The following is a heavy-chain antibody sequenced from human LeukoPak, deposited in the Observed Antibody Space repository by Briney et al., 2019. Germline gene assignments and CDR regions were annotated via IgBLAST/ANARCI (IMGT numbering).Heavy chain of an antibody. CDR3: AKDRELRGYYDSSGYYYDY. CDR1: GFTFSSYA. CDR2: ISRSGTST. J-gene: IGHJ4*02. V-gene: IGHV3-23*01. Sequence: PGGSLRLSCAASGFTFSSYAMSWVRQAPGKGLEWVSSISRSGTSTYYADSVKGRFTISRDNSKNTLYLQMNSLRAEDTAVYYCAKDRELRGYYDSSGYYYDYWGQGTLVTVSS. D-gene: IGHD3-22*01.